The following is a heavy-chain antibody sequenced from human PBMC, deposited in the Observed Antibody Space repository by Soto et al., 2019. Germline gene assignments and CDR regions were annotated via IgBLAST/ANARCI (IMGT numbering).Heavy chain of an antibody. Sequence: GGSLRLSCAASGFTFSSYAMHWVRQAPGKGLEYVSAISSNGGSTYYANSVKGRFTISRDNSKNTLYLQMGSLRAEDMAVDYCAGDEGSSWPQDYYYYGIDVWGQGTTVTVSS. CDR2: ISSNGGST. CDR1: GFTFSSYA. V-gene: IGHV3-64*01. D-gene: IGHD6-13*01. J-gene: IGHJ6*02. CDR3: AGDEGSSWPQDYYYYGIDV.